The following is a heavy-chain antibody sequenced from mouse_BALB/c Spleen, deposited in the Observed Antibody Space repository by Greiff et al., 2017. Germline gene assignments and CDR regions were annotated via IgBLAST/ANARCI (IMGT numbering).Heavy chain of an antibody. CDR3: AREADRYQAWFAY. CDR2: INPGSGGT. V-gene: IGHV1-54*01. CDR1: GYAFTNYL. D-gene: IGHD2-14*01. J-gene: IGHJ3*01. Sequence: QVHVKQSGAELVRPGTSVKVSCKASGYAFTNYLIEWVKQRPGQGLEWIGVINPGSGGTNYNEKFKGKATLTADKSSSTAYMQLSSLTSDDSAVYFCAREADRYQAWFAYWGQGTLVTVSA.